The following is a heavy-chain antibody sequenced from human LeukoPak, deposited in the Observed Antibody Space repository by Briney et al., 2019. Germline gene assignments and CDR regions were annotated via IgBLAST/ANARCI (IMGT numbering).Heavy chain of an antibody. Sequence: PGGSLRLSCAASGFTINTFTMNWVRQAPGKGLEWVSTIRGAEGGTYYADSVKGRFTISRDNFENTLYLQMNYLREEDTALYYCAKDYSSGWSPFYYWGQGALVTVSS. CDR1: GFTINTFT. D-gene: IGHD6-19*01. V-gene: IGHV3-23*01. CDR3: AKDYSSGWSPFYY. CDR2: IRGAEGGT. J-gene: IGHJ4*02.